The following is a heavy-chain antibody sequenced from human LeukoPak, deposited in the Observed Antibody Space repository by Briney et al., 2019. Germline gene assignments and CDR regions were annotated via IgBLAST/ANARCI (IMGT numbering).Heavy chain of an antibody. D-gene: IGHD5-24*01. J-gene: IGHJ3*01. V-gene: IGHV3-23*01. CDR1: GFIFSDSA. Sequence: HGGSLRLSCAASGFIFSDSAMTWVRQAPGKGLEWVSLISFSGDSIYYADSVRGRFTISRDNSKDTLYLQMNSLRAEDTAIYYCARDIQLSTWGLGTMVTVSS. CDR2: ISFSGDSI. CDR3: ARDIQLST.